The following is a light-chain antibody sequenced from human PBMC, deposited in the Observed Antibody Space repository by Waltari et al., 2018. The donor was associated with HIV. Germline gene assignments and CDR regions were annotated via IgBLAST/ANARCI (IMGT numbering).Light chain of an antibody. CDR3: QQYNSDPS. CDR2: KAS. V-gene: IGKV1-5*03. Sequence: IHLTPSPSTLSAFVRDRVTITCRASQGIRNWLAWYLQKPGKAPKLLIHKASVLENGVSSRFSGSRFGTDFTLIIDSLEPDDFATYYCQQYNSDPSFGQGTRLEMK. J-gene: IGKJ5*01. CDR1: QGIRNW.